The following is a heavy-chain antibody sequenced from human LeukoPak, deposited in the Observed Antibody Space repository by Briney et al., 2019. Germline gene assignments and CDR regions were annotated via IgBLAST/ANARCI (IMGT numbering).Heavy chain of an antibody. Sequence: GGSLRLSCAASGFTFSSYGMHWVRQAPGKGLEWVAFIRYDGSNKYYADSVKGRFTISRDNSKNTLYLQMNSLRAEDTAVYYRAKGDLAAADILTGFDAFDIWGQGTMVTVSS. CDR2: IRYDGSNK. D-gene: IGHD3-9*01. J-gene: IGHJ3*02. V-gene: IGHV3-30*02. CDR1: GFTFSSYG. CDR3: AKGDLAAADILTGFDAFDI.